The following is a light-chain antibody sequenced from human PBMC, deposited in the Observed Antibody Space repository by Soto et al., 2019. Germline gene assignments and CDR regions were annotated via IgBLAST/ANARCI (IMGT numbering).Light chain of an antibody. J-gene: IGKJ2*01. CDR3: QHTYGTPYT. CDR1: QSISTY. V-gene: IGKV1-39*01. Sequence: DIQMTQSPSSLSASVGDRVSITCRASQSISTYLNWYQQKPGKAPNLLIYAAFSLQSGVPSRFSGCGSGTDFTLTISSLQPEDFATYYCQHTYGTPYTFGQGTTLEIK. CDR2: AAF.